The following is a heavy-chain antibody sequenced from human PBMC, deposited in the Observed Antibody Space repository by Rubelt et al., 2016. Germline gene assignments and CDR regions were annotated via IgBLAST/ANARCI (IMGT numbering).Heavy chain of an antibody. CDR1: SRSG. J-gene: IGHJ4*02. CDR3: ARDLSVGPPNFDY. D-gene: IGHD1-26*01. V-gene: IGHV3-33*01. Sequence: SRSGMHWVRQAPGKGLEWVAVIWSDGSTKYYADSVKGRFTISRDNSKNTLYLQMNSLRPDDTAEYYCARDLSVGPPNFDYWGQGTLVTVSS. CDR2: IWSDGSTK.